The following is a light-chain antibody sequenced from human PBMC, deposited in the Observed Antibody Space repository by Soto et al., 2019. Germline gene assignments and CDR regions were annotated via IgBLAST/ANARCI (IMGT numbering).Light chain of an antibody. CDR3: SSYTSSNTPI. J-gene: IGLJ2*01. CDR2: DVS. CDR1: SSDVGGYNY. V-gene: IGLV2-14*03. Sequence: QSALTQPASVSGSPGQSITISCTGTSSDVGGYNYVSWYQQHPGKVPRLMIYDVSNRPSGVSNRFSGSKSGNTASLTISGLQAEDEADYYCSSYTSSNTPIFGGGTQLTVL.